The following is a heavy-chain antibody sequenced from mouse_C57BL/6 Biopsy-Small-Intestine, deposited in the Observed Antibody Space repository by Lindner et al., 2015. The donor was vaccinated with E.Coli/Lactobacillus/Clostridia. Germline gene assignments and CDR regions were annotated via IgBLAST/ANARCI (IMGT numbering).Heavy chain of an antibody. J-gene: IGHJ4*01. Sequence: VQLQESGAELVRPGASVTLSCKASGYTFTDYEMHWVKQTPVHGLEWIGAIDPETGGTAHNQKFKGKAILTADKSSSTANMELRSLTSEDSAVYYCTRGADSNYFYYAMDYWGQGTSVTVSS. CDR2: IDPETGGT. D-gene: IGHD2-5*01. V-gene: IGHV1-15*01. CDR1: GYTFTDYE. CDR3: TRGADSNYFYYAMDY.